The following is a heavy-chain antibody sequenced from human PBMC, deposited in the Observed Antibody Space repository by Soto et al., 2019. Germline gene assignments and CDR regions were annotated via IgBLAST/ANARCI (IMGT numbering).Heavy chain of an antibody. D-gene: IGHD2-15*01. Sequence: EVQLVESGGGLVKPGGSLRLSCAASGFTFTYAWMNWVRQAPGKGLEWVGRIKSKTYGGTTDYAAPVKGRFTISRDDSENTLYLQKNSLTSEDTAMYYCTTEIGRYCSVGTCSDYWGQGTLVTVSS. CDR3: TTEIGRYCSVGTCSDY. V-gene: IGHV3-15*01. CDR2: IKSKTYGGTT. CDR1: GFTFTYAW. J-gene: IGHJ4*02.